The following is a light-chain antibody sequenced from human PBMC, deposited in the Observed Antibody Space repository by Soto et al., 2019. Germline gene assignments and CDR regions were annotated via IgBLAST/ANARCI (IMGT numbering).Light chain of an antibody. Sequence: QSALTQPASVSGSPGQSITISCTGTSNDVGGYNFVSWYQQFPGKAPKLIIYEVTNRPSGISHRFSGSKSGNTASLTISGLQAEDEADYHCSSYTSVRGVFGGGTQLTVL. J-gene: IGLJ3*02. V-gene: IGLV2-14*01. CDR2: EVT. CDR1: SNDVGGYNF. CDR3: SSYTSVRGV.